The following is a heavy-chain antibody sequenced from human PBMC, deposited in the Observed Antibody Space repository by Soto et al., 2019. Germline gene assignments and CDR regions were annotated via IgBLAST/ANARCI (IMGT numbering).Heavy chain of an antibody. J-gene: IGHJ4*02. D-gene: IGHD3-22*01. CDR2: IYYSGST. V-gene: IGHV4-59*01. CDR3: ARHEKYYYDQFDY. CDR1: GGSISSYY. Sequence: SETLSLTCTVSGGSISSYYWSWIRQPPGKGLEWIGYIYYSGSTNYNPSLKSRVTISVDTSKNQFSLKLSSVTAADTAVYYCARHEKYYYDQFDYWGQGTLVTVSS.